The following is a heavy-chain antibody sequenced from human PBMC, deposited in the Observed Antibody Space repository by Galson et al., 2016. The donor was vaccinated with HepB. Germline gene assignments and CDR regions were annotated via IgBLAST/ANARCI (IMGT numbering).Heavy chain of an antibody. Sequence: SLRLSCAAAGFGFSSYGMSWVRQAPGKGLEWVSHISGSGVTYYADSVKGRFTISRDDSMNTLYLQMNGLRADDTAVYYCAKGKWSWNTCFDSWGQGALVIVSS. J-gene: IGHJ4*02. CDR2: ISGSGVT. D-gene: IGHD1/OR15-1a*01. CDR3: AKGKWSWNTCFDS. V-gene: IGHV3-23*01. CDR1: GFGFSSYG.